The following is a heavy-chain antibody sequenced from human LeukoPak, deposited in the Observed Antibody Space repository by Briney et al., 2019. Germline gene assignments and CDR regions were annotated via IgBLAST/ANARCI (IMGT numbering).Heavy chain of an antibody. V-gene: IGHV3-21*01. CDR3: AREGDGYSTCLDY. J-gene: IGHJ4*02. Sequence: RPGGSLRLSCAASGFAFSSYSMNWVRQAPGKGLEWVSSISSSSSYIYYADSVKGRFTISRDNAKNSLYLQMNSLRAEDTAVYYCAREGDGYSTCLDYWGQGTLVTVSS. D-gene: IGHD3-3*01. CDR2: ISSSSSYI. CDR1: GFAFSSYS.